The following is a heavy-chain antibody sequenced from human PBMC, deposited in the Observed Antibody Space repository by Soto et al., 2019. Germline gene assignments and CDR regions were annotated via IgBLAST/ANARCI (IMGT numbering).Heavy chain of an antibody. V-gene: IGHV4-4*02. CDR2: IYHSGST. J-gene: IGHJ4*02. CDR3: ARDREGVGSGSSLDY. Sequence: QVQLQESGPGLVKPSGTLSLTCAVSGGSISSSNWWSWVRQPPGKGLEWIGEIYHSGSTNYNPSLKSRVTISVDKSKNQFSLKLSAVTAADTAVYYCARDREGVGSGSSLDYWGQGTLVTVSS. D-gene: IGHD3-10*01. CDR1: GGSISSSNW.